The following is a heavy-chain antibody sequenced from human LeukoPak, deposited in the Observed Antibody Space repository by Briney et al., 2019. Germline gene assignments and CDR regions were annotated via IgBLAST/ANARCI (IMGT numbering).Heavy chain of an antibody. Sequence: SETLSLTCSVYGGSFSDYFWSWIRQSPGKGLEWIGEIDDGGNTNYNPSLMSRVIVSMEKSKKQFSLVMRSVAAVDTAVYYCARFSRITWGDWGDAFDIWGQGTTVIVSS. CDR1: GGSFSDYF. CDR3: ARFSRITWGDWGDAFDI. D-gene: IGHD2-21*02. CDR2: IDDGGNT. V-gene: IGHV4-34*01. J-gene: IGHJ3*02.